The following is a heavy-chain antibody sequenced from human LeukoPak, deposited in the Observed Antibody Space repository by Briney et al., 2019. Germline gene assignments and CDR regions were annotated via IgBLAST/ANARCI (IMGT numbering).Heavy chain of an antibody. D-gene: IGHD6-19*01. V-gene: IGHV4-4*07. Sequence: SETLSLTCTVSGDSISNYYWSWIRQPAGKEMEWIGRFYISGSTNYKPSLKSRVTISVDKSKNQFSLKVRSVTAADTAVYYCARGEWLAGAFDYWGQGSLVTVSS. CDR1: GDSISNYY. CDR2: FYISGST. J-gene: IGHJ4*02. CDR3: ARGEWLAGAFDY.